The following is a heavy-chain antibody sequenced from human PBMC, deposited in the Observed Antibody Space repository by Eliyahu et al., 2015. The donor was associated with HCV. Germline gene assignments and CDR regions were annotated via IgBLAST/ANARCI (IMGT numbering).Heavy chain of an antibody. D-gene: IGHD2-2*01. J-gene: IGHJ4*02. CDR3: ARGARETKQLLVPYYFDY. CDR2: IXPDDSDT. CDR1: GYSFTNYW. V-gene: IGHV5-51*01. Sequence: EVQLVQSGAEVKKPGESLKISCKGSGYSFTNYWIGWVRQMPGKGLEWMGIIXPDDSDTRYSPSFQGQVTISADKSISTAYLQWSSLKASDTAMYYCARGARETKQLLVPYYFDYWGQGTLVTVSS.